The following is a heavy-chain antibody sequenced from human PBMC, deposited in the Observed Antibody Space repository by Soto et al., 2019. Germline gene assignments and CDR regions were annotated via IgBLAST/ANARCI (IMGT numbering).Heavy chain of an antibody. CDR2: ISYDGSNK. Sequence: QVQLVESGGGVVQPGRSLRLSCAASGFTFSSYGMHWVRQAPGKGLEWVAVISYDGSNKYYADSVKGRFTISRDNSKNTLYLEMNSLRAEDTAVYYGAKTLTIFGVVIHPLDYWGQGTLVTVSS. CDR1: GFTFSSYG. J-gene: IGHJ4*02. D-gene: IGHD3-3*01. V-gene: IGHV3-30*18. CDR3: AKTLTIFGVVIHPLDY.